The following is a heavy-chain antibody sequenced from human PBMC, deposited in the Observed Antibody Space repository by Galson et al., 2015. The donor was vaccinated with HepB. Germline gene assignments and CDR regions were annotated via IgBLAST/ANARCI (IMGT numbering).Heavy chain of an antibody. CDR2: SRSKTDGGTI. CDR3: TTSIKGTPESDF. CDR1: GFTFSNAW. J-gene: IGHJ4*02. Sequence: SLRLSCAASGFTFSNAWMSWVRQAPGKGLEWVGSSRSKTDGGTIDYAAPVKGRFTISRDDSKNTMYLEMSSLKSEDTAVYYCTTSIKGTPESDFWGQGTLVSVSS. V-gene: IGHV3-15*01. D-gene: IGHD1-14*01.